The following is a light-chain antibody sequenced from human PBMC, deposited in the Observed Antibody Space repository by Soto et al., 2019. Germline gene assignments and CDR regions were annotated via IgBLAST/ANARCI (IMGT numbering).Light chain of an antibody. CDR2: KTS. Sequence: DILLTQSPSTLSSSVGDRVTITCRASQSISSWLAWYQQKPGKAPKFLIYKTSNLESGVPSRFSGSGSGTDFTLTSSSLHPDYFVTYYCQYYNNYCWTFGQGTKVEIK. CDR1: QSISSW. V-gene: IGKV1-5*03. CDR3: QYYNNYCWT. J-gene: IGKJ1*01.